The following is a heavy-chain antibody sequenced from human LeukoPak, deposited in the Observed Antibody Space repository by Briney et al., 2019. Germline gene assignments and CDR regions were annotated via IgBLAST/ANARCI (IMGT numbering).Heavy chain of an antibody. CDR3: ARNPGGIGDY. CDR1: GFTFSSYS. J-gene: IGHJ4*02. V-gene: IGHV3-48*02. CDR2: ISGSSTST. Sequence: GGSLRLSCAASGFTFSSYSMNWVRQAPGKGLEWISFISGSSTSTHYADSVKGRFTVSRDNAKNSLYLQMNSLRDEDTAVYYCARNPGGIGDYWGQGTLVTVSS. D-gene: IGHD4-23*01.